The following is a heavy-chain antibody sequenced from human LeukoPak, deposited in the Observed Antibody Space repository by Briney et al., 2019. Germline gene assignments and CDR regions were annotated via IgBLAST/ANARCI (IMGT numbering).Heavy chain of an antibody. CDR1: GFTFSSYT. Sequence: GGSLRLSCAVSGFTFSSYTMHWVRQAPGKGLEYVSAMTSNGGRTYYANSVKCRFTISRDNSKNTLYLQMGSLSVEDMAVYYCARSRGLDLHYYYYMDVWGKGTTVTVSS. D-gene: IGHD3-10*01. J-gene: IGHJ6*03. CDR2: MTSNGGRT. CDR3: ARSRGLDLHYYYYMDV. V-gene: IGHV3-64*01.